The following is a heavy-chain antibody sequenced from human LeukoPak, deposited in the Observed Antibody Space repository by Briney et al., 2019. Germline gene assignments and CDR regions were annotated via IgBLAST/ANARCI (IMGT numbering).Heavy chain of an antibody. Sequence: SETLSLTCTVSVGPIFGHYFNWIRQAPGKGLEWIGYIYSNGITSYNPSLRSRGTMSIATSRSQFSLRLTSVTAADTAIYYCARRAYYDTSGYSPASGYFDLWGRGTLVTVSS. CDR1: VGPIFGHY. CDR2: IYSNGIT. CDR3: ARRAYYDTSGYSPASGYFDL. V-gene: IGHV4-4*08. J-gene: IGHJ2*01. D-gene: IGHD3-22*01.